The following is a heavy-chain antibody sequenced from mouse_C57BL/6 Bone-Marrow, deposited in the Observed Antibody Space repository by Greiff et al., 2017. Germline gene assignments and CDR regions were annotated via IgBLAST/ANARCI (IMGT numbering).Heavy chain of an antibody. V-gene: IGHV1-55*01. CDR3: ARDGVYGNYGWFAY. D-gene: IGHD2-1*01. Sequence: QVQLQQPGAELVKPGASVKMSCKASGYTFTSYWITWVKQRPGQGLEWIGDIYPGSGSTNYNEKFKSKATLTVDTSSSTAYMQLSSLTSEDSAVYYCARDGVYGNYGWFAYWGQGTLVTVSA. CDR1: GYTFTSYW. J-gene: IGHJ3*01. CDR2: IYPGSGST.